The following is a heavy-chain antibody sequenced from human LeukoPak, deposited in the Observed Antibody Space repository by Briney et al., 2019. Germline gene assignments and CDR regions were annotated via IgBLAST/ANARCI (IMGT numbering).Heavy chain of an antibody. CDR3: AREASLNYMDV. CDR2: INQDGSEK. V-gene: IGHV3-7*01. Sequence: GGSLRLSCAASAFTFSTYWMSWVRQAPGKGLEWVANINQDGSEKYYVDSLKGRFTISRDNAKNSLYLQMNSLRAEDTAVYYCAREASLNYMDVWGKGTTVTVSS. D-gene: IGHD5-24*01. J-gene: IGHJ6*04. CDR1: AFTFSTYW.